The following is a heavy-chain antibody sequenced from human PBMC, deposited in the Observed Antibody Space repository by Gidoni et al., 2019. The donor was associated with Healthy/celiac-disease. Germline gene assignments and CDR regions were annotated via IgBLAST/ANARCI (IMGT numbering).Heavy chain of an antibody. J-gene: IGHJ6*02. CDR2: IWYDGSNK. CDR3: ARDTQFSNYYYGMDV. V-gene: IGHV3-33*01. Sequence: QVQLVESGGGVVQPGRSLRLSCAASGFTFSSYGMHWVRQAPGKGLEWVAVIWYDGSNKYYADSVKGRFTISRDNSKNTLYLQMNSLRAEDTAVYYCARDTQFSNYYYGMDVWGQGTTVTVSS. CDR1: GFTFSSYG.